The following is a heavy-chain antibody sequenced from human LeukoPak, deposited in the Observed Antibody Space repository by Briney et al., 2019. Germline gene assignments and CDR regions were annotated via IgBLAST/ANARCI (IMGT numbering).Heavy chain of an antibody. CDR2: ISSSGSTI. Sequence: GGSLRLSCAASGFTFSSYEMNWVRQAPGKGLEWVSYISSSGSTIYYADSVKGRFTISRDNAKNSLYLQMNSLRAEDTAVYYCAKAEYSSGWIFDYWGQGTLVTVSS. CDR3: AKAEYSSGWIFDY. D-gene: IGHD6-19*01. CDR1: GFTFSSYE. V-gene: IGHV3-48*03. J-gene: IGHJ4*02.